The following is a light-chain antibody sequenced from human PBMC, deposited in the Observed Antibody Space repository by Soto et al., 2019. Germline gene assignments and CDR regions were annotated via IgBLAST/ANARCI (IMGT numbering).Light chain of an antibody. CDR2: KAS. V-gene: IGKV1-5*03. CDR3: QQYEAYPLT. CDR1: QSISSW. J-gene: IGKJ4*01. Sequence: DIQLTQSPSTLSASVGDRVTITCRASQSISSWLAWYQQKPGKAPKLLVYKASSLESGVPSRFRGSGSGTEFTLTISTLQPDDFATYYCQQYEAYPLTFGGGTKVEI.